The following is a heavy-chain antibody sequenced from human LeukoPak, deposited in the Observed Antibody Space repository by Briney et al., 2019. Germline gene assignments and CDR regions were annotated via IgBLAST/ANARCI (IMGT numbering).Heavy chain of an antibody. CDR3: ARGRYSSSWYVSYYYYGMDV. V-gene: IGHV1-8*01. CDR1: GYTFTSCD. J-gene: IGHJ6*02. D-gene: IGHD6-13*01. CDR2: MSPNSGNT. Sequence: ASVKVSCKASGYTFTSCDINWVRQATGQGLEWMGWMSPNSGNTGYAQKFQGRVTMTRNTSISTAYMELSSLRSEDTAVYYCARGRYSSSWYVSYYYYGMDVWGQGTTVTVSS.